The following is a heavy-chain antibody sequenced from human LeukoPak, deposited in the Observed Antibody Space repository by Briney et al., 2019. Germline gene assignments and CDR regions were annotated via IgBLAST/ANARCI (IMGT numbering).Heavy chain of an antibody. CDR1: GFSFSSYG. CDR2: IRSDGSNK. Sequence: GGSLRLSCAGSGFSFSSYGMHWVRQAPGKGLEWMAFIRSDGSNKYYADSVKGRFTISRDNSKNTLYLQMNSLRAEDTAVYYCARGGGRYYDGSGYAYWGQGTLVTVSS. J-gene: IGHJ4*02. V-gene: IGHV3-30*02. D-gene: IGHD5-12*01. CDR3: ARGGGRYYDGSGYAY.